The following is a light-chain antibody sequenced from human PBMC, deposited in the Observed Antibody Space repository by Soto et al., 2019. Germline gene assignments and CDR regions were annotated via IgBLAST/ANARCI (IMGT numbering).Light chain of an antibody. CDR2: DAT. V-gene: IGKV1-39*01. CDR1: QSISSY. CDR3: QQRSNWPPLT. Sequence: DIQMTQSPTSLPASVGDRVTITCRASQSISSYLNWYQQKPGKAPKLLIYDATNLQSGVPSRFSGSGSGTDFTLTISSLQPEDFAVYYCQQRSNWPPLTFGGGTKVEIK. J-gene: IGKJ4*01.